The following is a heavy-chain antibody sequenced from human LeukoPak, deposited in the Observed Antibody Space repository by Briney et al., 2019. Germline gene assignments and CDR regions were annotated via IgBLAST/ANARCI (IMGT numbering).Heavy chain of an antibody. Sequence: GGSLRLSCAASGFTFSSYAMSWVRQAPGKGLEWVSAISGSGGGTYYADYVKGRFTISRDNSKNTLYLQVNSLRAEDTAVYYCAKYRGLRYYDDWGQGTLVTVSS. CDR2: ISGSGGGT. D-gene: IGHD3-22*01. V-gene: IGHV3-23*01. CDR3: AKYRGLRYYDD. J-gene: IGHJ4*02. CDR1: GFTFSSYA.